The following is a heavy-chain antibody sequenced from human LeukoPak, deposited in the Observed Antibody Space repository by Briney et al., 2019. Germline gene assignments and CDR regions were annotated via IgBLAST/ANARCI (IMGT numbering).Heavy chain of an antibody. Sequence: GGSLRLSCAASGFTFDDYGMSWVRQAPGKGLKWVSGINWNGGSTGYADSVKGRFTISRDNAKNSLYLQMNSLRAEDTALYHCARVEGYCSGGSCYSGEGYYYYYGMDVWGQGTTVTVSS. D-gene: IGHD2-15*01. CDR2: INWNGGST. J-gene: IGHJ6*02. CDR3: ARVEGYCSGGSCYSGEGYYYYYGMDV. V-gene: IGHV3-20*01. CDR1: GFTFDDYG.